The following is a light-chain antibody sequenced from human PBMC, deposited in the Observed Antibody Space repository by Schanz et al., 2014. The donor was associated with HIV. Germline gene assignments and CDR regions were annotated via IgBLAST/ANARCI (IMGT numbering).Light chain of an antibody. J-gene: IGKJ2*01. Sequence: EIVLTQSPGTLSLSPGERATLSCRASQSVSSSYLAWYQHKPGQPPRLLIHGASTRATDVPVRFSGGGSGTDFTLTVSSLQSEDSGVYYCQQYRAWPPFTFGQGTRLDI. CDR3: QQYRAWPPFT. V-gene: IGKV3-20*01. CDR1: QSVSSSY. CDR2: GAS.